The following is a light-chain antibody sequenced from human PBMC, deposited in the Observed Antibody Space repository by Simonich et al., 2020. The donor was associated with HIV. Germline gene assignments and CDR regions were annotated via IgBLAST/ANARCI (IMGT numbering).Light chain of an antibody. CDR1: QSVLYSPNNKNY. CDR3: QLRNDWLWT. J-gene: IGKJ1*01. Sequence: DIVMTQSPDSLAVSLGERATINCKSSQSVLYSPNNKNYLAWYRQKPGQPPKLLIYWASTRESGVPDRFSGSGSGTDFTLTISSLQAEDVAVYYCQLRNDWLWTFGQGTKVEIK. CDR2: WAS. V-gene: IGKV4-1*01.